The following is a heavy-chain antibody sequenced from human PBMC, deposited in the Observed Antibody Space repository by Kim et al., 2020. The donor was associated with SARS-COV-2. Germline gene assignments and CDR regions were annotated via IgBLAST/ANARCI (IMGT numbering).Heavy chain of an antibody. CDR2: ISYDGSNK. J-gene: IGHJ4*02. CDR1: GFTFSSYA. Sequence: GGSLRLSCAASGFTFSSYAMHWVRQAPGKGLEWVAVISYDGSNKYYVDSVKGRFTISRDNSKNTLYLQMNSLRAEDTAVYYWARGGDYGGNLSFDYWGQGTLVTVSS. V-gene: IGHV3-30*04. CDR3: ARGGDYGGNLSFDY. D-gene: IGHD4-17*01.